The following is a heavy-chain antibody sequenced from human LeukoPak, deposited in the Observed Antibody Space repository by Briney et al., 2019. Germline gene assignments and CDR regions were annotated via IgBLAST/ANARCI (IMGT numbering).Heavy chain of an antibody. CDR2: IYYSGST. D-gene: IGHD6-13*01. CDR3: AREAYSSSWYNPSEEYYYYGMDV. V-gene: IGHV4-59*01. J-gene: IGHJ6*02. CDR1: GGSISSYY. Sequence: SETLSLTCTVSGGSISSYYWSWIRQPPGKGLEWIGYIYYSGSTNYNPSLKSRVTISVDTSKNQFSLKLSSVTAADTAVYYCAREAYSSSWYNPSEEYYYYGMDVWGQGTTVTVSS.